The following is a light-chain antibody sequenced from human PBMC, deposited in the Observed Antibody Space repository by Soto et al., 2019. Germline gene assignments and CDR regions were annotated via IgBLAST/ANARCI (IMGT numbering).Light chain of an antibody. Sequence: DLQMTQSPSSLSASVGDTVTITCRASRDICNSLAWFQQKPGKAPKSLIYKASNLHSGVPSKFGGSGSGTAFTLTISSLQPEDFATYYCQQSNSYPYTFGQGTKLEIK. CDR1: RDICNS. J-gene: IGKJ2*01. V-gene: IGKV1-16*02. CDR3: QQSNSYPYT. CDR2: KAS.